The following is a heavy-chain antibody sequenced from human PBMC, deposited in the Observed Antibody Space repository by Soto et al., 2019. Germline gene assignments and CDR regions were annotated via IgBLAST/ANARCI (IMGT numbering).Heavy chain of an antibody. CDR3: GKERRGSGWSVCNF. V-gene: IGHV3-23*01. J-gene: IGHJ4*02. CDR1: GFIFRDYA. CDR2: ISGSGDSA. Sequence: VQLLESGGGLVQPGGSLRLSCAASGFIFRDYAMNWVRQAPGKGLEWVSDISGSGDSARYADSVKGWFTISRDNSRNTLYLQINSLRVDDTAVYYCGKERRGSGWSVCNFWGQGTLVTVSS. D-gene: IGHD6-19*01.